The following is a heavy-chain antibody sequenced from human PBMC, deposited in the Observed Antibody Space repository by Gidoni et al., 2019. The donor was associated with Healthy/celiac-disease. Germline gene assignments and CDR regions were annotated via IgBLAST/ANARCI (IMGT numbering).Heavy chain of an antibody. J-gene: IGHJ4*02. D-gene: IGHD3-3*01. Sequence: QVQLVQSGAEVKKPGASVTVSCKAHGYTFTGYYMHWVRLAPGQWLEWRGWINPNSGGTNYAQKFQGRVTMTRDTSISTAYMELSRLRSDDTAVYYCARSRVEEWPELDYWGQGTLVTVSS. V-gene: IGHV1-2*02. CDR2: INPNSGGT. CDR3: ARSRVEEWPELDY. CDR1: GYTFTGYY.